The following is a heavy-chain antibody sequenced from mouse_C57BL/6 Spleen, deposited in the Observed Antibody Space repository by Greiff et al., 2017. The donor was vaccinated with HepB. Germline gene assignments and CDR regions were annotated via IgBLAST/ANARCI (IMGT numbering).Heavy chain of an antibody. V-gene: IGHV1-75*01. Sequence: QVQLQQSGPELVKPGASVKISCKASGYTFTDYYINWVKQRPGQGLEWIGWIFPGSGSTYYNEKFKGKATLTVDKSSSTAYMLLSSLTSEDSAVYFCARERVITTVEDAMDYWGQGTSVTVSS. J-gene: IGHJ4*01. CDR3: ARERVITTVEDAMDY. CDR1: GYTFTDYY. CDR2: IFPGSGST. D-gene: IGHD1-1*01.